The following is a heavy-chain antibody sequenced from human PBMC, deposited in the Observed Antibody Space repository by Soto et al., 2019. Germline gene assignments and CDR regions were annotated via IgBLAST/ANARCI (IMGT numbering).Heavy chain of an antibody. CDR1: GFTFSSYE. J-gene: IGHJ6*02. V-gene: IGHV3-48*03. Sequence: GVSLRLSCAASGFTFSSYEMNGVGQGPGKGLEWVSYISTSGSTIYYADSVKGRFTICRDNAKNSLYLQMNSLRAEDAAVYYCARVYYYGMDVWGQGTTVTVSS. CDR3: ARVYYYGMDV. CDR2: ISTSGSTI.